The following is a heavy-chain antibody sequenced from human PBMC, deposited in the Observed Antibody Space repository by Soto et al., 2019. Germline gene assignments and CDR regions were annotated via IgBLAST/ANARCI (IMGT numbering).Heavy chain of an antibody. J-gene: IGHJ6*02. CDR1: GFTFRNYD. Sequence: EVQLVESGGGLVQPGGSLRLSCGASGFTFRNYDMHWVRQGTGKGLEWVSGISAAGDPDYADSVEGRFTISRENAQNSSLLQMNSLRVGDTAVYYSARTDRDFYGLDVWGQGTTVIVPS. CDR2: ISAAGDP. CDR3: ARTDRDFYGLDV. V-gene: IGHV3-13*05.